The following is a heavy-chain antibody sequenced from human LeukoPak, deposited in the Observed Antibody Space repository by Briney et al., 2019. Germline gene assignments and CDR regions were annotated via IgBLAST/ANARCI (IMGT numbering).Heavy chain of an antibody. CDR2: IYPGDSDT. V-gene: IGHV5-51*01. Sequence: GESLKISCKGSGYSFTGYWIAWVRPMPGKGLEWMGIIYPGDSDTRYSPSFQGQVTISADKSIITAYLQWSSLKASDTAMYYCARLEGSGSYGFDYWGQGTLVTVSS. D-gene: IGHD3-10*01. CDR1: GYSFTGYW. J-gene: IGHJ4*02. CDR3: ARLEGSGSYGFDY.